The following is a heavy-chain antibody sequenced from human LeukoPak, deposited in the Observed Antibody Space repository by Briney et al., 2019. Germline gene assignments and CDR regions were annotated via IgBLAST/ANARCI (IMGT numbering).Heavy chain of an antibody. Sequence: GGSLRLSCAASGFTVGYNYMNWVRQAPGKGLEWVSSISSSSSYIYYADSVKGRFTISRDNAKNSLYLQMNSLRAEDTAVYYCARNSVATGAFDIWGQGTMVTVS. V-gene: IGHV3-21*01. J-gene: IGHJ3*02. CDR3: ARNSVATGAFDI. CDR1: GFTVGYNY. D-gene: IGHD5-12*01. CDR2: ISSSSSYI.